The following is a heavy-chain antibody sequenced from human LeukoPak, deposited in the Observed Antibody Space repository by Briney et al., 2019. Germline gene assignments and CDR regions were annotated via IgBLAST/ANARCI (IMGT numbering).Heavy chain of an antibody. CDR1: EFTFSSYS. Sequence: GGSLRLSCAASEFTFSSYSMNWVRQAPGKGLEWVSSISSSSSYIYYADSVKGRFTISRDNAKNSLYLQMNSLRAEDTAVYYCARVVATTENWFDPWGQGTLVTVSS. CDR2: ISSSSSYI. J-gene: IGHJ5*02. CDR3: ARVVATTENWFDP. D-gene: IGHD1-14*01. V-gene: IGHV3-21*01.